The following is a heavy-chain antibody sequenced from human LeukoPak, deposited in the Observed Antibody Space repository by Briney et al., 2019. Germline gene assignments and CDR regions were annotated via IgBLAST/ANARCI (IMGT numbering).Heavy chain of an antibody. CDR1: GCSISSGYY. Sequence: SETLSLTCAVSGCSISSGYYWGWIRQPPGKGLEWIGSIYHSGSTYYNPSLKSRVTISVDTSKKQFSLKLSSVTAAATAVYYCASGKGYCSSTSCYAEIPGFAYWGQGTLVTVSS. D-gene: IGHD2-2*01. CDR3: ASGKGYCSSTSCYAEIPGFAY. CDR2: IYHSGST. V-gene: IGHV4-38-2*01. J-gene: IGHJ4*02.